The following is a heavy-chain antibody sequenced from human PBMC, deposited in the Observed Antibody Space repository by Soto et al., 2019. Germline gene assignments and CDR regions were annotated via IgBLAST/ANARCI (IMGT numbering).Heavy chain of an antibody. CDR3: PKDTLSSGPYYFDY. V-gene: IGHV3-30*18. J-gene: IGHJ4*02. CDR2: ISYDGSNK. D-gene: IGHD6-19*01. CDR1: GFTFSSYG. Sequence: PGGSLRLSCAASGFTFSSYGMHWVRQAPGKGLEWVAVISYDGSNKYYADSVKGRFTISRDNSKNTLYLQMNSLRAEDTAVYYCPKDTLSSGPYYFDYWGQGTLVTVSS.